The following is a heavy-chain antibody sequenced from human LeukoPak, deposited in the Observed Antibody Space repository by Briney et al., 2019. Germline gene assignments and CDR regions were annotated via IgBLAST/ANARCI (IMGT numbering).Heavy chain of an antibody. CDR1: GYTFVYYG. V-gene: IGHV1-18*01. CDR3: ARVTEGGYFDY. Sequence: ASVKVSCKASGYTFVYYGIMWVRQAPGQGLEWMGWISAYNGNTNYAQKLQGRVTMTTDTSTSTAYMELRSLRSDDTAVYYCARVTEGGYFDYWGQGTLVTVSS. CDR2: ISAYNGNT. D-gene: IGHD3-16*01. J-gene: IGHJ4*02.